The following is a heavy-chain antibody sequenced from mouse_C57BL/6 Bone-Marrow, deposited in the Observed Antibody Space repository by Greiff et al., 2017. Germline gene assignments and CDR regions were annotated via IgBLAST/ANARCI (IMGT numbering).Heavy chain of an antibody. CDR1: GFSLTSYG. D-gene: IGHD4-1*01. J-gene: IGHJ4*01. CDR2: IWSGGST. CDR3: ARKANWDAMDY. Sequence: VKLVESGPGLVKPSQRLSITCTVSGFSLTSYGVHWVRQSPGKGLEWMGVIWSGGSTDYNADYISRLSISKDNYKSQVFVKMNSMQANDTAIYYCARKANWDAMDYWGQGTSVTVSS. V-gene: IGHV2-2*02.